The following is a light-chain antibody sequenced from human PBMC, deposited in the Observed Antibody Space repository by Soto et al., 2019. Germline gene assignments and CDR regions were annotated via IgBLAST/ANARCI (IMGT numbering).Light chain of an antibody. CDR1: QSISSYY. Sequence: EIVLTQSPGTLSWSAGERATLSCRASQSISSYYLAWYQQKPGQAPRLLIHGASSRATGIPDRFSGSGSGTDFTLTISRLEPEDFAVYYCQQYGSSRPWTFGQGTKVEIK. CDR2: GAS. V-gene: IGKV3-20*01. J-gene: IGKJ1*01. CDR3: QQYGSSRPWT.